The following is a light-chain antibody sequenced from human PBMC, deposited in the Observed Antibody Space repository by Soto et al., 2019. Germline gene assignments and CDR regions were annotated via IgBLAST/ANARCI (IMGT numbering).Light chain of an antibody. V-gene: IGLV1-51*02. J-gene: IGLJ1*01. CDR1: SSNIGNHD. CDR3: GTRDSSLSAYL. Sequence: QSVLTQPPSVSAAPGQKVTISCSGGSSNIGNHDVSWYQQLPGTVPKLLIYENNKRPSGIPDRFAGSKSGTSATLGITGLQTGDEADYFCGTRDSSLSAYLFGTGTNVTVL. CDR2: ENN.